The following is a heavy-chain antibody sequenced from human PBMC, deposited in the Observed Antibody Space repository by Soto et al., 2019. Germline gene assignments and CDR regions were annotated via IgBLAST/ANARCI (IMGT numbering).Heavy chain of an antibody. CDR2: VSWNSGNI. D-gene: IGHD7-27*01. J-gene: IGHJ4*02. CDR3: AKETQSNLGTGGFDY. Sequence: EVQLVESGGGVTQPGRSLRLSCAASGFTFDDYAMHWVRQAPGKGLEWVSGVSWNSGNIGYADSVKGRFTISRDNSKNSLYLHIDSLRTEDTALYYCAKETQSNLGTGGFDYWGQGTLVTVSS. CDR1: GFTFDDYA. V-gene: IGHV3-9*01.